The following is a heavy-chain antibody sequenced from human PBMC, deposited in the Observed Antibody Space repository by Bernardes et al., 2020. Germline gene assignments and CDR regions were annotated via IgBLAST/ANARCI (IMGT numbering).Heavy chain of an antibody. V-gene: IGHV6-1*01. Sequence: SQTLSLTCVISGDSVSSNSTAWNWIRQSPSRGLEWLGRTYYRSKWYSDYAISVKSRITINPDTSKNQFSLQLNSVTPEDTAVYYCARAVVVVSPTLRDYNWFDPWGQGTLVTVSS. J-gene: IGHJ5*02. CDR3: ARAVVVVSPTLRDYNWFDP. CDR2: TYYRSKWYS. CDR1: GDSVSSNSTA. D-gene: IGHD2-15*01.